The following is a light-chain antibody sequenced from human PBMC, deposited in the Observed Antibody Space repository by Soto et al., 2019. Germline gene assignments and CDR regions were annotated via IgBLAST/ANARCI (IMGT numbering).Light chain of an antibody. CDR2: DVS. CDR1: SSDVGGYNY. V-gene: IGLV2-14*01. CDR3: SSYTSSSSYV. J-gene: IGLJ1*01. Sequence: QSALTQPASVSGSPGQSITISCTGTSSDVGGYNYVSWYQQHLGKAPKLMIYDVSNRPSGVSNRFSGSKSGNTASLTISGLQAEDVADYYCSSYTSSSSYVFGTGTKVTVL.